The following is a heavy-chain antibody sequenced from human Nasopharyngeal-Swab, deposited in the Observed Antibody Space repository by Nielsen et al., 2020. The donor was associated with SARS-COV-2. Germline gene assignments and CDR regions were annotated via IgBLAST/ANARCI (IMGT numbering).Heavy chain of an antibody. CDR2: TYYRSMWKN. V-gene: IGHV6-1*01. Sequence: SETLSLTCAISGASVSDHRATWNWIRQSPSRGLEWLGRTYYRSMWKNDYLVAVKSRMTINPDTSKNQFSLHLNSVTPEDTAVYYCTRAFHGQDGSYLHMDVWGKGTTVTVSS. D-gene: IGHD5-24*01. CDR3: TRAFHGQDGSYLHMDV. CDR1: GASVSDHRAT. J-gene: IGHJ6*03.